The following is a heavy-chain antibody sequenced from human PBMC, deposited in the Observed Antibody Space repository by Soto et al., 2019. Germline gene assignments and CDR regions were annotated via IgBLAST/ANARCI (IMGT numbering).Heavy chain of an antibody. CDR2: IYYSGST. Sequence: QLQLQESGPGLVKPSETLSLTCTVSGGSISSSSYYWGWIRQPPGKGLEWIGSIYYSGSTYYNPSLKSRVTISVDTSKNQFSLKLSSVTAADTAVYYCARLRSYYDILTGYYPPYYFDYWGQGTLVTVSS. D-gene: IGHD3-9*01. CDR3: ARLRSYYDILTGYYPPYYFDY. CDR1: GGSISSSSYY. V-gene: IGHV4-39*01. J-gene: IGHJ4*02.